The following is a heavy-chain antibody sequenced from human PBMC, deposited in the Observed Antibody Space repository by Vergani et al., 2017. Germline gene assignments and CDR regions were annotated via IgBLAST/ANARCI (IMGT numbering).Heavy chain of an antibody. CDR2: IDHTGRP. CDR3: ARVNTETNGHLYYYYYMDV. J-gene: IGHJ6*03. V-gene: IGHV4-34*01. Sequence: QVQLQQWGGGLLKPSETLSLTCVVNGGSFTSYHWTWIRQSPGEGLEWVGDIDHTGRPEYNPSLKSGLTMSVDKSRNQFSLTRNSVTATDTAIYFCARVNTETNGHLYYYYYMDVWGQGTAVTVS. CDR1: GGSFTSYH. D-gene: IGHD2-8*01.